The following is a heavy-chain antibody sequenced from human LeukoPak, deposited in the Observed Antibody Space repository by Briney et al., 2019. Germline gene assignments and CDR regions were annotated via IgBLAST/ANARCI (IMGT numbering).Heavy chain of an antibody. CDR3: ARGSIHQQLEYYFDY. CDR1: GGSISSYY. J-gene: IGHJ4*02. CDR2: IYYSGST. D-gene: IGHD6-13*01. Sequence: SETLSLTCAVSGGSISSYYWSWIRQPPGKGLEWIGYIYYSGSTNYNPSLKSRVTISVDTSKNQFSLKLSSVTAADTAVYYCARGSIHQQLEYYFDYWGQGTLVTVSS. V-gene: IGHV4-59*01.